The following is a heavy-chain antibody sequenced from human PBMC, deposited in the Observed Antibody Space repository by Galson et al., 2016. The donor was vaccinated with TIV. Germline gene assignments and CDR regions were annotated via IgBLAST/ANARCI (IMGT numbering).Heavy chain of an antibody. V-gene: IGHV3-15*04. CDR2: IEIKTDGGTT. J-gene: IGHJ4*02. CDR1: GFTFSNAW. D-gene: IGHD3-16*02. CDR3: TTGVMITFGGVIVDY. Sequence: SLRLSCAASGFTFSNAWMNWVRQAPGKGLEWVGRIEIKTDGGTTDYAAPVKGRFTISRGDSKNTLYLQMNSLKTEDTAMYYCTTGVMITFGGVIVDYWGQGTLVTVSS.